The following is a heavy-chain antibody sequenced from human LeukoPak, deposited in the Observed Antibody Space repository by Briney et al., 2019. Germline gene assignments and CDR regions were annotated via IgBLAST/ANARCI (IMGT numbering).Heavy chain of an antibody. CDR2: IYYSGST. V-gene: IGHV4-39*01. CDR3: ARRGQLSGGNWFDP. CDR1: GGSISSSSYY. D-gene: IGHD6-25*01. Sequence: SETLSLTCTVSGGSISSSSYYWGWIRQPPGKGLEWIGSIYYSGSTYYNPSLKSRVTISVDTSKNQFSLKLSSVTAADTAVYYCARRGQLSGGNWFDPWGQGTLVTVSS. J-gene: IGHJ5*02.